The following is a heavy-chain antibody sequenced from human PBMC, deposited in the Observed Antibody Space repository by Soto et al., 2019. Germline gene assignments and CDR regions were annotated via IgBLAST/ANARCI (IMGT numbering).Heavy chain of an antibody. CDR1: GGTFSSYA. D-gene: IGHD4-4*01. V-gene: IGHV1-69*13. CDR3: ATTYSNPHYYYYYGMDV. CDR2: IIPIFGTA. Sequence: ASVKVSCKASGGTFSSYAISWVRQAPGQGLEWMGGIIPIFGTANYAQKFQGRVTITADESTSTAYMELSSLRSEDTAVYYCATTYSNPHYYYYYGMDVWGQGTTVTVSS. J-gene: IGHJ6*02.